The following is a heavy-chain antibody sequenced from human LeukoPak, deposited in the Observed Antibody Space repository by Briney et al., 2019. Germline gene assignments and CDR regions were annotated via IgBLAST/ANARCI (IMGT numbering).Heavy chain of an antibody. D-gene: IGHD1/OR15-1a*01. CDR1: GFTFSSFW. CDR3: TRVTTNGYLEY. CDR2: IKFDESER. Sequence: GGSLRLSCAASGFTFSSFWMAWVRQAPGKGLEWVASIKFDESERHYVDSVKGRFTISRDNAKNSLYLQLNSLRAEDTAVYFCTRVTTNGYLEYWGQGTLVTVSS. V-gene: IGHV3-7*04. J-gene: IGHJ4*02.